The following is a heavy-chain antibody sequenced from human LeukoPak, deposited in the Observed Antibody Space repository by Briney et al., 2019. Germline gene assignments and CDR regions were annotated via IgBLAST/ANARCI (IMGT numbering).Heavy chain of an antibody. D-gene: IGHD1-7*01. Sequence: AGGSLRLSCVASGFTLSSHWMSWVRQAPGKGLEWVANINQDGSAKYFVDSAKGRFTISRDNAKNSMYLQMNSLRAEDTAVYYCARWEIRGTAHKLDYWGQGTLVTVSS. J-gene: IGHJ4*02. CDR2: INQDGSAK. CDR1: GFTLSSHW. CDR3: ARWEIRGTAHKLDY. V-gene: IGHV3-7*01.